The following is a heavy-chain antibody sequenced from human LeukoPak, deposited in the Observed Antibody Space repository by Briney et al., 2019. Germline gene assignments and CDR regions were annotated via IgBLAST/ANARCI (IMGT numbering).Heavy chain of an antibody. Sequence: PSETLSLTCTVSGGSITSSSYYWGWIRRPPGKGLEWIGSIYYSGSTYYNPSLKSRVTMSVDTSKNQFSLRLGSVTAADTAVYYCARDRGYSYGPFDYWGQGALVTVSS. CDR3: ARDRGYSYGPFDY. J-gene: IGHJ4*02. CDR2: IYYSGST. D-gene: IGHD5-18*01. V-gene: IGHV4-39*07. CDR1: GGSITSSSYY.